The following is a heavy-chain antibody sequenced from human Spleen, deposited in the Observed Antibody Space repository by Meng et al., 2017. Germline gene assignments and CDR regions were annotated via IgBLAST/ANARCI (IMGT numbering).Heavy chain of an antibody. CDR1: GDSISNYY. CDR3: ASGSAGDYYFDS. V-gene: IGHV4-4*07. Sequence: SETLSLTCSVSGDSISNYYWNWLRQPAGKRLEWIGRTYVGGSTDYNPSLRSRVTVSVDTSKNQSSLRLASVTAADTAVYFCASGSAGDYYFDSWGQGTLVTVSS. J-gene: IGHJ4*02. CDR2: TYVGGST. D-gene: IGHD4-17*01.